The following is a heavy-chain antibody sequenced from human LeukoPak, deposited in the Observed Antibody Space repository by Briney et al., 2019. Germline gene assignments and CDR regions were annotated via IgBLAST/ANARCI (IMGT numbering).Heavy chain of an antibody. Sequence: ASVKVSCKASGYTFTSYGISWVRQAPGQGLEWMGWISAYNGNTNYAQKLQGRVTMTTDTSTSTAYMELRSLGSDDTAVYYCARRGSYYTYYYGMDVWGQGTTVTVSS. V-gene: IGHV1-18*01. CDR2: ISAYNGNT. CDR3: ARRGSYYTYYYGMDV. D-gene: IGHD1-26*01. J-gene: IGHJ6*02. CDR1: GYTFTSYG.